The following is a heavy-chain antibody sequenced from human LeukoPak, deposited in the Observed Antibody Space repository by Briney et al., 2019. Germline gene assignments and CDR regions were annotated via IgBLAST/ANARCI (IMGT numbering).Heavy chain of an antibody. CDR3: ARGLNYGDPPNY. D-gene: IGHD4-17*01. CDR1: GYRFTSYY. V-gene: IGHV1-46*03. Sequence: ASVKVSCKASGYRFTSYYMHWARQAPGQGLEWMGIINPSGGSTSYVQKFQGRVTMTRDTSTSTVYMELSSLRSEDTAVYYCARGLNYGDPPNYWGQGTLVTVSS. CDR2: INPSGGST. J-gene: IGHJ4*02.